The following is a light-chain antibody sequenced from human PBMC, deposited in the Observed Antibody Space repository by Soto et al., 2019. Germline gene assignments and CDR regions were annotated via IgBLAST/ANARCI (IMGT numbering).Light chain of an antibody. CDR3: AAWDDSLSGHFV. CDR1: SSNIGTNT. CDR2: NNN. V-gene: IGLV1-44*01. J-gene: IGLJ1*01. Sequence: QSVLTQPPSASGTPGQRVTISCSGSSSNIGTNTVSWYQHLPGTAPKLLIYNNNQRPSGVPDRFSGSKSGTSASLAISGLQSEDEAGYYCAAWDDSLSGHFVFGTGTKVTVL.